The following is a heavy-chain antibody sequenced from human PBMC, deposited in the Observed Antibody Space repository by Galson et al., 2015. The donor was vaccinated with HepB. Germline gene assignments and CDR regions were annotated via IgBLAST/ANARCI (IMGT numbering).Heavy chain of an antibody. J-gene: IGHJ4*02. D-gene: IGHD3-22*01. CDR3: ARGADYDGSDY. CDR1: GGSFSGYY. Sequence: SETLSLTCAVYGGSFSGYYWSWIRQPPGKGPEWIGEINHSGSTNYNPSLKSRVTISVDTSKNQFSLKLSSVTAADTAVYYCARGADYDGSDYWGQGTLVTVSS. V-gene: IGHV4-34*01. CDR2: INHSGST.